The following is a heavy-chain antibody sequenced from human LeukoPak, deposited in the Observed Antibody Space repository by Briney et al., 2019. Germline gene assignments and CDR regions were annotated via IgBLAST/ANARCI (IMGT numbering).Heavy chain of an antibody. CDR2: IIPIFGTA. V-gene: IGHV1-69*01. CDR1: GGTFSSYA. J-gene: IGHJ4*02. CDR3: ARDGHRSGSYPDY. D-gene: IGHD1-26*01. Sequence: ASVKVSCKASGGTFSSYAISWVRQAPGQGLEWMGGIIPIFGTANYAQKFQGRVTITADESTSTAYMELSSLRPEDTAVYYCARDGHRSGSYPDYWGQGTLVTVSS.